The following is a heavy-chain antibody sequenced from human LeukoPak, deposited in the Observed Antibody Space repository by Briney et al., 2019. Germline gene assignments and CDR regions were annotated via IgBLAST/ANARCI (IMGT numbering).Heavy chain of an antibody. V-gene: IGHV1-2*04. CDR1: GYTFADYY. Sequence: GASVKVSCKASGYTFADYYIHWVRQAPGQGLEWMGWMNPKSGDTNYAQKFQGWVTMTRDTSISTAYMELSRLTPDDTAVYFCARVVYNFGYCDTNTCPNWFDPWGQGTLVTVSS. J-gene: IGHJ5*02. CDR3: ARVVYNFGYCDTNTCPNWFDP. CDR2: MNPKSGDT. D-gene: IGHD2/OR15-2a*01.